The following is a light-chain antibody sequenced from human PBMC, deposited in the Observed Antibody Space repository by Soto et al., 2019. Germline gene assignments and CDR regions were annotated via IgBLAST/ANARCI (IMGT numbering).Light chain of an antibody. V-gene: IGKV3-20*01. CDR2: EAS. CDR3: QQYGSSPIT. CDR1: QTVSSTY. Sequence: VLTQSPGALSLSPGEGATLSCRASQTVSSTYLAWYQQQPGQAPRLLIYEASSRATGIPDRFSGTGSGTDFTLTISRLEPEDCAVYYCQQYGSSPITFGQGTRLEI. J-gene: IGKJ5*01.